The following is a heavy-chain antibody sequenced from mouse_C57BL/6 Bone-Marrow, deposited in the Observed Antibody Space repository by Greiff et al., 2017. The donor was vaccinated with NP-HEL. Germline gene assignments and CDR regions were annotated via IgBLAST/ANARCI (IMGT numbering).Heavy chain of an antibody. CDR1: GYTFTDYN. V-gene: IGHV1-18*01. CDR3: AIPYYSNYDYAMDY. CDR2: INPNNGGT. Sequence: VHVKQSGPELVKPGASVKIPCKASGYTFTDYNMDWVKQSHGKSLEWIGDINPNNGGTIYNQKFKGKATLTVDKSSSTAYMELRSLTSEDTAVYYCAIPYYSNYDYAMDYWGQGTSVTVSS. D-gene: IGHD2-5*01. J-gene: IGHJ4*01.